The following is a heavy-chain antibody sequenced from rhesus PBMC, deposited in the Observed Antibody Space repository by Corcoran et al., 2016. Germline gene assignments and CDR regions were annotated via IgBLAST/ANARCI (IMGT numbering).Heavy chain of an antibody. CDR1: GGSIRDSYR. D-gene: IGHD4-35*01. CDR3: AREKAGDYGNTPVFDY. Sequence: QVQLQESGPGVVKPSETLSLTCAVPGGSIRDSYRWSWIRRPPGRGLGWIGYIYGSSTSTNSHPSLKSRVTISKDTSKNQFSLKLSSVTAADTAVYYCAREKAGDYGNTPVFDYWGQGVLVTVSS. CDR2: IYGSSTST. J-gene: IGHJ4*01. V-gene: IGHV4S10*01.